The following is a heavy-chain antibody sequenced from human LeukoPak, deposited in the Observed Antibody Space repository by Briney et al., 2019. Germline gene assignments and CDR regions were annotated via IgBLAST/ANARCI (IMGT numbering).Heavy chain of an antibody. CDR3: ASENYYDSSGYPYYFDY. CDR1: GFTFSAYA. D-gene: IGHD3-22*01. Sequence: GGSLRLSCSASGFTFSAYAMHWVRQAPGKRLEYVSAISPDGTSTYYADSVKGRFTISRDNSKNTLYLQMNSLRAEDTAAYYCASENYYDSSGYPYYFDYWGQGTLVTVSS. CDR2: ISPDGTST. V-gene: IGHV3-64*04. J-gene: IGHJ4*02.